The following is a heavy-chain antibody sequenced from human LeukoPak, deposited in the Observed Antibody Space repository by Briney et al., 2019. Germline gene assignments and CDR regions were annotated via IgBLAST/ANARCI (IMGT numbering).Heavy chain of an antibody. D-gene: IGHD3-22*01. V-gene: IGHV1-69*01. Sequence: SVKVSCKASGGTFSSYAVSWVRQAPGQGLEWMGGIIPILGTANYAQKFQGRVTITADESTSTAYMELSSLRSEDTAVYYCARDKAYYDSSGYYGGIDYWGQGTLVTVSS. CDR1: GGTFSSYA. J-gene: IGHJ4*02. CDR2: IIPILGTA. CDR3: ARDKAYYDSSGYYGGIDY.